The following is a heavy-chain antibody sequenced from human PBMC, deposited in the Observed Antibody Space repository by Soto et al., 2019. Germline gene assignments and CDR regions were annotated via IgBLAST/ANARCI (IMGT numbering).Heavy chain of an antibody. CDR2: IDPSDSYT. V-gene: IGHV5-10-1*01. Sequence: GESLKISCKGSGYSFTSYWISWVRQMPGKGLEWMGRIDPSDSYTNYSPSFQGHVTISADKSISTAYLQWSSLKASDTAMYYCARLQGVEYYDFWSGYYTLYYYYYGMDVWGQGTTVTVSS. CDR1: GYSFTSYW. CDR3: ARLQGVEYYDFWSGYYTLYYYYYGMDV. J-gene: IGHJ6*02. D-gene: IGHD3-3*01.